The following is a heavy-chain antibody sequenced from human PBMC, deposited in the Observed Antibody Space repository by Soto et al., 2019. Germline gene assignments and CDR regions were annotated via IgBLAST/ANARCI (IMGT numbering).Heavy chain of an antibody. J-gene: IGHJ6*02. CDR1: GFTFSSYS. Sequence: GGSLRLSCAASGFTFSSYSMNWVRQAPGKGLEWVSSISSSSSYIYYADSVKGRFTISRDNAKNSLYLQMNSLRAEDTAVYYCARCHQSPLMVYAMPPCGMDVWGQGTTVTVSS. D-gene: IGHD2-8*01. V-gene: IGHV3-21*01. CDR3: ARCHQSPLMVYAMPPCGMDV. CDR2: ISSSSSYI.